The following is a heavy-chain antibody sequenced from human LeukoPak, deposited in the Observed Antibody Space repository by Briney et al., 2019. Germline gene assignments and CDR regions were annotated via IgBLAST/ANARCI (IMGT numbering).Heavy chain of an antibody. V-gene: IGHV3-23*01. CDR3: AKGRLGTLDY. CDR2: ISGSGGST. Sequence: GGSLRLPCAASGFTFSSNAMSWVRQAPGKGLEWVSAISGSGGSTYYADSVKGWFTISRDNSKNTLYLQMNSLRAEDTAVYYCAKGRLGTLDYWGQGTLVTVSS. J-gene: IGHJ4*02. D-gene: IGHD7-27*01. CDR1: GFTFSSNA.